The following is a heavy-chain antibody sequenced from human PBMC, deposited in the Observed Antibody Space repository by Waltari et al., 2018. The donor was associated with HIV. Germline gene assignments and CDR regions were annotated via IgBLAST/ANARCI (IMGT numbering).Heavy chain of an antibody. CDR2: ISYSGSP. Sequence: QLQLQESGPGLVKPSETLSLTCTVSGGSLSRSYFWGWIRQTPGKGLEWIATISYSGSPYLNPSLQSRITMSVDSFKNQFSLRLTSVTAADTGLYYCARVLGYCNSATCNNYFDDWGRGTLVTVSS. D-gene: IGHD2-15*01. J-gene: IGHJ4*02. V-gene: IGHV4-39*01. CDR1: GGSLSRSYF. CDR3: ARVLGYCNSATCNNYFDD.